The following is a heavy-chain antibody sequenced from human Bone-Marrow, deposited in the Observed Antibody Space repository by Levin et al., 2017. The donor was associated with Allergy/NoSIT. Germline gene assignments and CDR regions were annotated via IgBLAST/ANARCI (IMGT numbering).Heavy chain of an antibody. V-gene: IGHV3-23*01. D-gene: IGHD3-10*01. CDR2: ISGSGGST. CDR1: GFTFSSYA. CDR3: AKDSERGDSPYYFDY. Sequence: GGSLRLSCAASGFTFSSYAMSWVRQAPGKGLEWVSAISGSGGSTYYADSVKGRFTISRDNSKNTLYLQMNSLRAEDTAVYYCAKDSERGDSPYYFDYWGQGTLVTVSS. J-gene: IGHJ4*02.